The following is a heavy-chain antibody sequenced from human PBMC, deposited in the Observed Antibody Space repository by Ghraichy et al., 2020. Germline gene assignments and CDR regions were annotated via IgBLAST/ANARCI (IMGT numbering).Heavy chain of an antibody. D-gene: IGHD6-6*01. CDR1: GGSISSYY. J-gene: IGHJ4*02. CDR3: ARANARLSYFDY. CDR2: IYYSGST. V-gene: IGHV4-59*01. Sequence: SETLSLTCTVSGGSISSYYWSWIRQPPGKGLEWIGYIYYSGSTNYNPSLKSRVTISVDTSKNQFSLKLSSVTAADTAMYYCARANARLSYFDYWGQGTLVTVSS.